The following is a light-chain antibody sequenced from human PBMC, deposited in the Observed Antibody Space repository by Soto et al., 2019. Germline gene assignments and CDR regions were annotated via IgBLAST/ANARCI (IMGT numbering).Light chain of an antibody. V-gene: IGKV3-15*01. J-gene: IGKJ1*01. CDR3: QQYNNWPPWT. CDR2: GAS. Sequence: EIVMTQSPATLSASPGERATLSCRASQSVSNSLAWYQQKPGQAPRLLIYGASTRATGIPARFSGSGSGTEFTLTISSLQSEDFAVYYCQQYNNWPPWTFGQGTKVEIK. CDR1: QSVSNS.